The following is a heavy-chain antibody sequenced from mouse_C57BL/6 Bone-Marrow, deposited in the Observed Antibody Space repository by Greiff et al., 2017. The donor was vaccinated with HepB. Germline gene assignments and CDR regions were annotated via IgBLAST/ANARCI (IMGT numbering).Heavy chain of an antibody. Sequence: VQLQQSGPVLVKPGASVKMSCKASGYTFTDYYMNWVKQSHGKSLEWIGVINPYNGGTSYNQKFKGKATLTVDKSSSTAYMELNSLTSEDSAVYYCARGKIGWYFDVWGTGTTVTVSS. CDR2: INPYNGGT. V-gene: IGHV1-19*01. J-gene: IGHJ1*03. CDR1: GYTFTDYY. CDR3: ARGKIGWYFDV. D-gene: IGHD2-14*01.